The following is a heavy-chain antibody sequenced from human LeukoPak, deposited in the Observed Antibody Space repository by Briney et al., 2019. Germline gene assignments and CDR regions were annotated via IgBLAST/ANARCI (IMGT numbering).Heavy chain of an antibody. J-gene: IGHJ3*01. Sequence: GGSLRLSCAASAFPFSTYVMSWVRQAPGGGLEWISSISGDGAGTYYTNSVKGRFTISRDNPKNTLFLQVNSLRVEDTAVYYCAKGGLTTPLHYWGQGTMVTVSS. V-gene: IGHV3-23*01. D-gene: IGHD1-14*01. CDR2: ISGDGAGT. CDR1: AFPFSTYV. CDR3: AKGGLTTPLHY.